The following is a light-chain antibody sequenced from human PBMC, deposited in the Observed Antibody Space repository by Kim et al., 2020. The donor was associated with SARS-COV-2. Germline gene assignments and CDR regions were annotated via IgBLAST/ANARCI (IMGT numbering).Light chain of an antibody. CDR1: SLRSYY. V-gene: IGLV3-19*01. Sequence: ALGQTERITCKGDSLRSYYASWYQQKPGQAPVLVIYGKNNRPSGIPDRFSGSSSGNTASLTITGAQAEDEADYYCNSRDSSGNHLVFGGGTQLTVL. J-gene: IGLJ2*01. CDR3: NSRDSSGNHLV. CDR2: GKN.